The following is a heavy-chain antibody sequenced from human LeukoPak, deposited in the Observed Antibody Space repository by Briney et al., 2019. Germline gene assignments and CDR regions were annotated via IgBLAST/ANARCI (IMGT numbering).Heavy chain of an antibody. D-gene: IGHD5-24*01. CDR1: GGSFSGYY. CDR2: INHSGST. J-gene: IGHJ4*02. Sequence: KPSETLSLTCAVYGGSFSGYYWSWIRQPPGKGLEWIGEINHSGSTNYNPSLKSRVTISVDTSKNQFSLKLSSVTAADTAVYCCARGLRRDGLLHWGQGTLVTVSS. CDR3: ARGLRRDGLLH. V-gene: IGHV4-34*01.